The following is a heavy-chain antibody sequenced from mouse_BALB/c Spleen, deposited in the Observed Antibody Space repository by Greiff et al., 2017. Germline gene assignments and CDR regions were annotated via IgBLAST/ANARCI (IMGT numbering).Heavy chain of an antibody. J-gene: IGHJ3*01. Sequence: EVQGVESGGGLVQPGGSLRLSCATSGFTFTDYYMSWVRQPPGKALEWLGFIRNKANGYTTEYSASVKGRFTISRDNSQSILYLQMNTLRAEDSATYYCARDEGITTFAYWGQGTLVTVSA. CDR2: IRNKANGYTT. CDR3: ARDEGITTFAY. V-gene: IGHV7-3*02. CDR1: GFTFTDYY. D-gene: IGHD2-4*01.